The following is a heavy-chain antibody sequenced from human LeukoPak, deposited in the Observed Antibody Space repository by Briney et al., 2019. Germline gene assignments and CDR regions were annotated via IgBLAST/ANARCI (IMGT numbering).Heavy chain of an antibody. CDR3: ARDIMVRGVITGLKDY. V-gene: IGHV3-30*04. CDR1: GFTFSSYA. Sequence: GGSLRLSCAASGFTFSSYAMHWVRQAPGKGLEWVAVISYDGSNKYYADSVKGRFTISRDNSKNTLYLQMNSLRAEDTAVYYCARDIMVRGVITGLKDYWGQGTLVTVSS. CDR2: ISYDGSNK. D-gene: IGHD3-10*01. J-gene: IGHJ4*02.